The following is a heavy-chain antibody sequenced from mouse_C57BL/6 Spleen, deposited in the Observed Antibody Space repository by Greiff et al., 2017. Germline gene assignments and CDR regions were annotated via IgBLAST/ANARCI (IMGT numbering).Heavy chain of an antibody. J-gene: IGHJ4*01. Sequence: QVQLKQPGAELVKPGASVKTSCKASGYTFTSYWITWVKQRPGQGLEWIGDIYPGSGSTNYNEKFKSKATLTVDTSSSTAYMQLSSLTSEDSAVYYCARGYGYDPYYAMDYWGQGTSVTVSS. CDR1: GYTFTSYW. D-gene: IGHD2-2*01. V-gene: IGHV1-55*01. CDR2: IYPGSGST. CDR3: ARGYGYDPYYAMDY.